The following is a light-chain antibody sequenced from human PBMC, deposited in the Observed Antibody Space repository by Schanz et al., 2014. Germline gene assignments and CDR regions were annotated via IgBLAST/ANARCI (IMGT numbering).Light chain of an antibody. V-gene: IGLV3-21*03. CDR1: NVGTKR. CDR3: QVWDSSSYVV. CDR2: DDS. Sequence: SSELTQPPSVSVAPGKTARITCGGNNVGTKRVHWYQQKPGQAPVLVVYDDSDRPSGIPERFSGSKSGNTATLTISRVEAGDEADFYCQVWDSSSYVVFGGGTKLTVL. J-gene: IGLJ2*01.